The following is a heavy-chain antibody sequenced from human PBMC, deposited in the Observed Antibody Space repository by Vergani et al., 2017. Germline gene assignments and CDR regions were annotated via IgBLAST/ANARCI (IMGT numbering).Heavy chain of an antibody. D-gene: IGHD6-13*01. CDR3: AKDPSIAASYNWCDP. V-gene: IGHV3-23*01. Sequence: EVQLLESGGGLVQPGGSLRLSCAASGFTFSSYAMSWVRPAPGKGLEWVSAISGSGGSTYYADSVTGRITISRDTSKNTLYLQMNSRRAEDTAVYYCAKDPSIAASYNWCDPWGQGTLVTVSS. J-gene: IGHJ5*02. CDR2: ISGSGGST. CDR1: GFTFSSYA.